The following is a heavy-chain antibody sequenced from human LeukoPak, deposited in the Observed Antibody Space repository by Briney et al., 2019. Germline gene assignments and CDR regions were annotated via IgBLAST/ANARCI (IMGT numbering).Heavy chain of an antibody. CDR1: GGSFSGYY. V-gene: IGHV4-34*01. J-gene: IGHJ4*02. CDR2: INHSGST. D-gene: IGHD3-10*01. CDR3: ARQTNYYGSGSQFDY. Sequence: SETLSLTCAVYGGSFSGYYWSWIRQPPGKGLEWIGEINHSGSTNYNPSLKSRVTISVDTSKNQFSLKLSSVTAADTAVYYCARQTNYYGSGSQFDYWGQGTLVTVSS.